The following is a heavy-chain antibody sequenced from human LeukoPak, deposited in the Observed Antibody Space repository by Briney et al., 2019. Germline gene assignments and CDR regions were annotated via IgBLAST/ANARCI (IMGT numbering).Heavy chain of an antibody. Sequence: GGSLRLSCAASGLTFSGTYMSWIRQAPGKGLEWVSYISSSGTYAEYADSVKGRFTISKDNAKNALYLQMNSLRGEDAAVYYCVRAIGRGPGGHFDYWSQGTLVTVSS. D-gene: IGHD3-10*01. V-gene: IGHV3-11*05. CDR3: VRAIGRGPGGHFDY. CDR1: GLTFSGTY. CDR2: ISSSGTYA. J-gene: IGHJ4*02.